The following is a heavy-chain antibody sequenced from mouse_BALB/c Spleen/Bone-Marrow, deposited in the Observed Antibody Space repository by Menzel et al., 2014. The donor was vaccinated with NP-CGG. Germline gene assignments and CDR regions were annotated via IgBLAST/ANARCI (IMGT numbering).Heavy chain of an antibody. J-gene: IGHJ4*01. Sequence: QVQLQQSGPELAKPGALVKISCKASGYTFTGYDINWVKQRPGQGLEWIGWIYPGDGSSKYNEKFKGKATLTADKSSSTAYMQLSSLTSENSAVYFCARAPSMDYWGQGTSVTVSS. CDR2: IYPGDGSS. CDR1: GYTFTGYD. V-gene: IGHV1S56*01. CDR3: ARAPSMDY.